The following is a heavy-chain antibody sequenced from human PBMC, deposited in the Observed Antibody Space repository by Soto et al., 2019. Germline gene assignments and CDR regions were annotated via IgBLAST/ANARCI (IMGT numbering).Heavy chain of an antibody. CDR3: ATRSGGGGAFDF. CDR2: IGRGGTTT. Sequence: GSLRLSCAASGLTFSNYEMNWVRQAPGKGLEWVSYIGRGGTTTYYADSLKGRFTISRDNAKNSLYLQMNSLRAEDTAVYYCATRSGGGGAFDFWGQGTMVTVSS. J-gene: IGHJ3*01. D-gene: IGHD3-10*01. CDR1: GLTFSNYE. V-gene: IGHV3-48*03.